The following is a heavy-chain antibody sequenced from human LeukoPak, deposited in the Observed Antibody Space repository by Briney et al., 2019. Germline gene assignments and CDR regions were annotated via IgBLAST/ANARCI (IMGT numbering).Heavy chain of an antibody. D-gene: IGHD3-10*01. CDR3: TTDTMVRGVSDY. V-gene: IGHV3-15*01. CDR2: IKSKTDGGTT. CDR1: GFTFSNAW. J-gene: IGHJ4*02. Sequence: GGSLRLSCAASGFTFSNAWMSWVRQAPGKGLEWVGRIKSKTDGGTTDYAAPVKGRFTISRDDSKNTLYLRMNSLKTEDTAVYYCTTDTMVRGVSDYWGQGTLVTVSS.